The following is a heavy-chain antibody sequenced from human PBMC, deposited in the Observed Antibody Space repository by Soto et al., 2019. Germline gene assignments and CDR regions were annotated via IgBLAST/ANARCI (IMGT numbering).Heavy chain of an antibody. J-gene: IGHJ6*02. CDR1: GYSFTSYW. V-gene: IGHV5-51*01. CDR2: IYPGDSDT. D-gene: IGHD3-10*01. Sequence: PGESLKISCKGSGYSFTSYWIGWVRQMPGKGLEWMGIIYPGDSDTRYSPSFQGQVTISADKSISTAYLQWSSLKASDTAMYYCARGRIDPYYYGSGSSMFGMDVWGQGTTVTVS. CDR3: ARGRIDPYYYGSGSSMFGMDV.